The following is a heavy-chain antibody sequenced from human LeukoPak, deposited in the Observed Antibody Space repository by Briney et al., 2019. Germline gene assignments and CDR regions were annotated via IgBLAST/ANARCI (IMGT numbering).Heavy chain of an antibody. V-gene: IGHV4-34*01. CDR1: GGSFSGYY. CDR3: ARVPEGIAVAGTPGQKYYFDY. J-gene: IGHJ4*02. CDR2: INHSGST. Sequence: SETLSLTCAVYGGSFSGYYWSWIRQPPGKGLEWIGEINHSGSTNYNPSLKSRVTISVDTFKNQFSLKLSSVTAADTAVYYCARVPEGIAVAGTPGQKYYFDYWGQGTLVTVSS. D-gene: IGHD6-19*01.